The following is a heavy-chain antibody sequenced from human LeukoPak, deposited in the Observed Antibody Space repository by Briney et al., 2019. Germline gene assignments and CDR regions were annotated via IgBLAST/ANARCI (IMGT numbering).Heavy chain of an antibody. Sequence: ASVKVSRKASGYTFTSYYMHWVRQAPGQGLEWMGIINPSGGSTSYAQKFQGRVTMTRDTSTSTVYMELSSLRSEDTAVYYCARGRYYYGSGSIDFDYWGQGTLVTVSS. CDR2: INPSGGST. CDR1: GYTFTSYY. D-gene: IGHD3-10*01. V-gene: IGHV1-46*01. J-gene: IGHJ4*02. CDR3: ARGRYYYGSGSIDFDY.